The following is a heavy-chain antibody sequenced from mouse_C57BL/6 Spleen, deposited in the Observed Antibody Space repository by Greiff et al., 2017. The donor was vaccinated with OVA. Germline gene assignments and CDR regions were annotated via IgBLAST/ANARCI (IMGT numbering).Heavy chain of an antibody. J-gene: IGHJ2*01. CDR2: IYPGSGNT. CDR1: GYSFTSYY. Sequence: VQLQQSGPELVKPGASVKISCKASGYSFTSYYIHWVKQRPGQGLEWIGWIYPGSGNTKYNEKFKGKATLTADTSSSTAYMQLSSLTSEDSAVYYCARESGYDGDYEGFDYWGQGTTLTVSS. CDR3: ARESGYDGDYEGFDY. V-gene: IGHV1-66*01. D-gene: IGHD2-3*01.